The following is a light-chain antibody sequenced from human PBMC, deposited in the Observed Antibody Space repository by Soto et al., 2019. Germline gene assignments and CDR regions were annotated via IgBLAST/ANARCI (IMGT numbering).Light chain of an antibody. V-gene: IGKV3-15*01. CDR1: QSVYST. CDR2: HAS. CDR3: QQYNKWPLT. J-gene: IGKJ4*01. Sequence: EIVMTQSPATLPVSPGERATLSCRASQSVYSTLAWYQQKPGQAPSLLIYHASTRATGIPARFSGSGSGTEFTLTISSLQSEDFAVYYCQQYNKWPLTFGGGTKLEIK.